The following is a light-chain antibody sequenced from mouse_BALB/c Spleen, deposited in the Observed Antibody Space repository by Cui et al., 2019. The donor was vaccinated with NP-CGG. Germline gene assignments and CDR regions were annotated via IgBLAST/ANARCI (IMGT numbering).Light chain of an antibody. CDR1: TGAVTTSNY. J-gene: IGLJ1*01. Sequence: QPVLPQESAPTTSPGETVTLTCRSTTGAVTTSNYANWVQEKPDHLFTGLIGGTNNRAPGVPARFSGSLIGDKVALTITGAQTEDEAIYFCALWYSNHWVFGGGTRLTVL. V-gene: IGLV1*01. CDR2: GTN. CDR3: ALWYSNHWV.